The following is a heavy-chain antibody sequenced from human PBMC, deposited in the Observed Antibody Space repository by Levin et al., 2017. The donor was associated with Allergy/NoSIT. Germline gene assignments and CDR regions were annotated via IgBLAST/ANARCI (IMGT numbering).Heavy chain of an antibody. CDR2: ISSSGSTI. CDR1: GFTFSDYY. CDR3: ARDKELPVRYCSGGSCYSAVDYGMDV. J-gene: IGHJ6*02. V-gene: IGHV3-11*01. Sequence: LSLTCAASGFTFSDYYMSWIRQAPGKGLEWVSYISSSGSTIYYADSVKGRFTISRDNAKNSLYLQMNSLRADDTAVYYCARDKELPVRYCSGGSCYSAVDYGMDVWGQGTTVTVSS. D-gene: IGHD2-15*01.